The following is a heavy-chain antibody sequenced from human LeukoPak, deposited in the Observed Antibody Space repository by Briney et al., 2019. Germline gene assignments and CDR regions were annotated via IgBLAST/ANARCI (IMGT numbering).Heavy chain of an antibody. Sequence: GESLKISCKGSGYSFTSYWISWVRQAPGQGLEWMGWISAYNGNTNSAQNLQGRVTMTTDTSTSTAYMELRSLRSDDTAVYYCARDPDYLNLLYWGQGTLVTVSS. D-gene: IGHD5-12*01. V-gene: IGHV1-18*04. J-gene: IGHJ4*02. CDR2: ISAYNGNT. CDR1: GYSFTSYW. CDR3: ARDPDYLNLLY.